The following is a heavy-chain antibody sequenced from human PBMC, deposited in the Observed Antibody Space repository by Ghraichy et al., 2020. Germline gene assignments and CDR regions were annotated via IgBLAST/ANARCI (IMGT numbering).Heavy chain of an antibody. Sequence: GYLRLSCAASGFIFTIYSLNWVRQAPGKGLEWVSYISSSSSTIYYADSVKGRFTISRDKAKNSLHLQMNSLRDEDTAVYYCASEREFMGTYSGYDMDVWGQGTTVTVSS. CDR3: ASEREFMGTYSGYDMDV. J-gene: IGHJ6*02. V-gene: IGHV3-48*02. D-gene: IGHD5-12*01. CDR1: GFIFTIYS. CDR2: ISSSSSTI.